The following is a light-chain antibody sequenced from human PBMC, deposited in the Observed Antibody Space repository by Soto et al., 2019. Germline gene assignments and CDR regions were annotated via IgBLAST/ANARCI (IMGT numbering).Light chain of an antibody. CDR2: GAS. Sequence: EIVMTQSPATLSVSPGERVTLFCRASRSVSDFLAWYQQKPGQAPRLLIYGASTRASGIPARFSGSGSGTEFTLTISSLQSEDFALYSCQRHNYWPLTFGQGTKLEIK. J-gene: IGKJ2*01. CDR3: QRHNYWPLT. V-gene: IGKV3-15*01. CDR1: RSVSDF.